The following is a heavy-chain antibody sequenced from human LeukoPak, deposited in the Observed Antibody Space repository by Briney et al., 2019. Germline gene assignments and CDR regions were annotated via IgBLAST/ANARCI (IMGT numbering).Heavy chain of an antibody. Sequence: PGGSLRLSCAASGFTFSSYSMNWVRQAPGGGLEWVSHITASGTAMFYADSVKGRFTISRDNAKNSLYLQMNSLRDEDTAVYYCASSGSYRFDYWGQGTLVTVSS. J-gene: IGHJ4*02. CDR1: GFTFSSYS. D-gene: IGHD1-26*01. CDR3: ASSGSYRFDY. CDR2: ITASGTAM. V-gene: IGHV3-48*02.